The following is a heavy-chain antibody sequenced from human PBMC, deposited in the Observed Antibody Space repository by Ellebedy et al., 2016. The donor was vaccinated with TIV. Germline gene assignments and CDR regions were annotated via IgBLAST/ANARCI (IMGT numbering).Heavy chain of an antibody. D-gene: IGHD4-17*01. V-gene: IGHV4-59*08. CDR1: GGSISSYY. CDR2: IYYSGST. CDR3: ARAHGDQGFDY. Sequence: MPSETLSLTCTVSGGSISSYYWSWIRKPPGKGLEWIGYIYYSGSTNYNPSLKSRVTISVDTSKNQFSLKLSSVTAADTAVYYCARAHGDQGFDYWGQGTLVTVSS. J-gene: IGHJ4*02.